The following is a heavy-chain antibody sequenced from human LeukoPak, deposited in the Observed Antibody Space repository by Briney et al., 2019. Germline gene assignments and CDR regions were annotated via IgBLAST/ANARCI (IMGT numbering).Heavy chain of an antibody. CDR3: ARQVQYRSGYFPPDP. V-gene: IGHV3-7*01. CDR1: GFTFSNYW. D-gene: IGHD6-19*01. CDR2: MKGDGSEK. J-gene: IGHJ5*02. Sequence: GGSLRLSCAASGFTFSNYWMSWVRQAPGKGLEWVANMKGDGSEKHYVDSMKGRFTISGDNAKNSLYLQMNSLTAEDTAVYYCARQVQYRSGYFPPDPWGQGTLVTVSS.